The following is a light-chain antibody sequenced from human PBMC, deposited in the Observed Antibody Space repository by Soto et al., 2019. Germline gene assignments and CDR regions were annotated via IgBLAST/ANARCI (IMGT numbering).Light chain of an antibody. CDR2: GAS. J-gene: IGKJ2*01. Sequence: EIVMTQSPATLSVSPGERATLSCRASQSVSSNLAWYQQKPGQAPRLFIYGASTRAAGIPARFSGSGSGTDFTLTISRLEPEDFAVYYCQQYGSSMYTFGQGTKLEIK. CDR3: QQYGSSMYT. V-gene: IGKV3-15*01. CDR1: QSVSSN.